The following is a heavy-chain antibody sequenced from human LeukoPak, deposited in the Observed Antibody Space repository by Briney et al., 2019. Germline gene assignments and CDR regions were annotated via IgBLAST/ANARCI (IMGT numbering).Heavy chain of an antibody. J-gene: IGHJ4*02. D-gene: IGHD3-22*01. Sequence: GGSLRLFCAASGFTFSSYAMSWVRQAPGKGLEWVSAISGSGGSTYYADSVKGRFTISRDNSKNTLYLQMNSLRAEDTAVYYCAKSRQSGYYFYYFDYWGQGTLVAVSS. CDR1: GFTFSSYA. CDR3: AKSRQSGYYFYYFDY. V-gene: IGHV3-23*01. CDR2: ISGSGGST.